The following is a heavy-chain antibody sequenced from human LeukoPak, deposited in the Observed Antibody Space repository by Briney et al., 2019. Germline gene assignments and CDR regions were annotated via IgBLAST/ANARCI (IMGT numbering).Heavy chain of an antibody. CDR3: ARDRERRIAAAGVFDY. V-gene: IGHV1-69*13. J-gene: IGHJ4*02. CDR2: IIPIFGTA. D-gene: IGHD6-13*01. CDR1: GGTFSSYA. Sequence: SVKVSCKASGGTFSSYAISWVRQAPGQGLEWMGGIIPIFGTANYAQKFQGRVTITADESTSTAYMELSSLRSEDTAVYYCARDRERRIAAAGVFDYWGQGTLATVSS.